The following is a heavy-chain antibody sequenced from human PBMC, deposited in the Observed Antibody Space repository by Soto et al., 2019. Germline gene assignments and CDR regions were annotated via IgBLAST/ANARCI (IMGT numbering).Heavy chain of an antibody. J-gene: IGHJ6*02. D-gene: IGHD2-2*01. V-gene: IGHV1-2*02. CDR2: INPETGAT. Sequence: ASVKVSCKASGYTFTGYYVHWVREAPGQGLEWMGWINPETGATSYAQKFQGRVTLSRDTSINTAYLELSSLRFDDAAVYFCARERYQVISDGMDVWGQGTTVTGS. CDR3: ARERYQVISDGMDV. CDR1: GYTFTGYY.